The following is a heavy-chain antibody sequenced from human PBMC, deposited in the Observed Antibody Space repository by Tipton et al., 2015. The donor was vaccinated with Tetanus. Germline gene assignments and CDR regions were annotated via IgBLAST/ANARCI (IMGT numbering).Heavy chain of an antibody. J-gene: IGHJ6*02. CDR3: ARATPSGSYFVRYYSMDV. CDR2: IFYTGSS. Sequence: LRLSCTVSGVSIGSSSYFWGWVRQPPGKALEWLGHIFYTGSSQYNPSFESRISMSVDTARNQFFLSLTSVTAADTAVYYCARATPSGSYFVRYYSMDVWGQGTTVVVSS. V-gene: IGHV4-39*01. D-gene: IGHD3-22*01. CDR1: GVSIGSSSYF.